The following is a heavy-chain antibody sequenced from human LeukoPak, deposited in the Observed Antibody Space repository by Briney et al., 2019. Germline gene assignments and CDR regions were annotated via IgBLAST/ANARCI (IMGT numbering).Heavy chain of an antibody. CDR1: GLTFTTSA. Sequence: GRSLRLSCAPSGLTFTTSAMSWVRGAPGKGIEWVSSISACGDSTYYADSVQGRFTISTDNTLYLQMNSLRAEDTAVYYCAKNPTSYYFDYWGQGTLVTVSS. CDR2: ISACGDST. J-gene: IGHJ4*02. V-gene: IGHV3-23*01. CDR3: AKNPTSYYFDY.